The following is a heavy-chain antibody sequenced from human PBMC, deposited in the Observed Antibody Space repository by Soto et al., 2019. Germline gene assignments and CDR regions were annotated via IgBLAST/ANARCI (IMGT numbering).Heavy chain of an antibody. J-gene: IGHJ6*02. V-gene: IGHV3-15*07. Sequence: GGSLRLSCAASGFTFSNAWMNWVRQAPGKGLEWVGRIKSKTDGGTTDYAAPVKGRFTISRDDSKNTLYLQMNSLKTEDTAVYYCTTDQKSITGTTYYYYYYGMDVWGQGTTVTVSS. CDR1: GFTFSNAW. D-gene: IGHD1-7*01. CDR3: TTDQKSITGTTYYYYYYGMDV. CDR2: IKSKTDGGTT.